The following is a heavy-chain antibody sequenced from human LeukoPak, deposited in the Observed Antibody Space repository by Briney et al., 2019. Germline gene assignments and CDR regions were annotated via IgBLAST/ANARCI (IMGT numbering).Heavy chain of an antibody. CDR3: TRLSSSSTGGFDY. Sequence: GGSLRLSXAASGFTFSGSAMHWVRQASGKGLEWVGRIRSKANSYGTAYAASVKGRFTISRDDSKNTAYLQMNSLKTEDTAVYYCTRLSSSSTGGFDYWGQGTLVTVSS. CDR1: GFTFSGSA. V-gene: IGHV3-73*01. D-gene: IGHD6-6*01. CDR2: IRSKANSYGT. J-gene: IGHJ4*02.